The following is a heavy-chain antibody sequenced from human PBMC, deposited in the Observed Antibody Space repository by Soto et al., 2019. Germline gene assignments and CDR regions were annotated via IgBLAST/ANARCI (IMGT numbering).Heavy chain of an antibody. V-gene: IGHV3-23*01. CDR2: ISGSGGST. CDR1: GFTFNTYA. D-gene: IGHD4-17*01. CDR3: AKMGYGDYVSLDY. J-gene: IGHJ4*02. Sequence: GGSLRLSCAASGFTFNTYAMSWVRQAPGKGLEWVSTISGSGGSTYYADSVKGRFTISRDNSKNTLYLQMNSLRAEDTAVYNCAKMGYGDYVSLDYWGQGTLVTVSS.